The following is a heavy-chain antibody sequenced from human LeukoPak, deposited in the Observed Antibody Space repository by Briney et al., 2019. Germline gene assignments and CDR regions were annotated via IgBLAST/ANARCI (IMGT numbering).Heavy chain of an antibody. J-gene: IGHJ4*02. Sequence: SDTLSLTCALSGYSISSGYYWGWIRQPPGKGLEWIGSINHSGSTYYNPSLKSRVTISIDTSKNQFSLNLSSVTAADTAVYYCSRGGNFAFWGQGTLVTVSS. CDR2: INHSGST. CDR3: SRGGNFAF. CDR1: GYSISSGYY. V-gene: IGHV4-38-2*01.